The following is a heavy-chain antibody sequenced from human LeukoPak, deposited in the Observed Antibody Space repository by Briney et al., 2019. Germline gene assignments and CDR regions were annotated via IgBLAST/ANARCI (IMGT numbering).Heavy chain of an antibody. CDR1: GFTFSRCT. Sequence: GGSLRLSCAVSGFTFSRCTINWVRQAPGKGLEWVSGISGSDSSTYYADSVKGRFTISRDNSKNTLYLQMNSLRAEDTAVYYCAKGGGSLYYFDYWGQGTLVTVSS. J-gene: IGHJ4*02. CDR3: AKGGGSLYYFDY. V-gene: IGHV3-23*01. D-gene: IGHD4-23*01. CDR2: ISGSDSST.